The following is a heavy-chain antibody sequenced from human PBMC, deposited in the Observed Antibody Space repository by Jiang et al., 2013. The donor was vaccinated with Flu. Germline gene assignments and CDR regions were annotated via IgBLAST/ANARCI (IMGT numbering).Heavy chain of an antibody. CDR1: GDSVSSKSAA. J-gene: IGHJ4*02. V-gene: IGHV6-1*01. CDR3: ASGWAFNS. D-gene: IGHD1-26*01. Sequence: QTLSLTCAISGDSVSSKSAAWNWIRQSPSRGLEWLGWTYFRTKWYNDYAVSVKSRITINPDTSKNQFSLQLSSVTPEDTAVYYCASGWAFNSWGQGTLVTVSS. CDR2: TYFRTKWYN.